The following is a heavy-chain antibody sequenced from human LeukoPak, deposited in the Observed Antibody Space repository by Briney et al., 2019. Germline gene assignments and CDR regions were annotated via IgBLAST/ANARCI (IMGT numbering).Heavy chain of an antibody. CDR1: GGSFSGYY. V-gene: IGHV4-34*12. CDR2: IIHSGRT. D-gene: IGHD3-10*01. J-gene: IGHJ6*03. CDR3: ARVEEGYGSGRRENYYYYYMDV. Sequence: SETLSLTCAVYGGSFSGYYWSWIRQPPGKGLEWIGEIIHSGRTNYNPSLKSRVTISADTSKNQFSLKLASVTAADTAVYYCARVEEGYGSGRRENYYYYYMDVWGKGTTVTISS.